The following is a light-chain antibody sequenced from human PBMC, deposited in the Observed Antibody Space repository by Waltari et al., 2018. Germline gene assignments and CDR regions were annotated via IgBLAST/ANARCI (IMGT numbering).Light chain of an antibody. CDR1: QSVSYH. J-gene: IGKJ5*01. CDR3: QQRSNWPCT. Sequence: EIVLTQSPGTLSLSPGERATLSCRASQSVSYHLAWYQQKPGQAPRLLIYGTSNRATGIPARFSGSGSGTDFTLTISSLEPEDFAIYYCQQRSNWPCTFGQGTRLDIK. V-gene: IGKV3-11*01. CDR2: GTS.